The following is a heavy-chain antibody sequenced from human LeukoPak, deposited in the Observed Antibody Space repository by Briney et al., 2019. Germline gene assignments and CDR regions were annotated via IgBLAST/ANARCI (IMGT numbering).Heavy chain of an antibody. CDR2: IYSDNT. D-gene: IGHD2-8*01. J-gene: IGHJ4*02. V-gene: IGHV3-53*01. CDR3: ARGVTLGYCTNGVCFPFDY. Sequence: GGSLRLSCTVSGFTVSSNSMSWVRQAPGKGLEWVSFIYSDNTHYSDSVKGRFTISRDNSKNTLYLQMNSLRAEDTAVYYCARGVTLGYCTNGVCFPFDYWGQGTLVTVSS. CDR1: GFTVSSNS.